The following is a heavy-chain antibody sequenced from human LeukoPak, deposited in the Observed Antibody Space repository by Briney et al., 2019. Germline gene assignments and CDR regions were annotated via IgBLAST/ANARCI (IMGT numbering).Heavy chain of an antibody. CDR1: GFNFSRFE. CDR3: ARSFDY. J-gene: IGHJ4*02. CDR2: ISSSGSPR. V-gene: IGHV3-48*03. Sequence: GGSLRLSCAASGFNFSRFEMNRVSQAPGNGLEWVSYISSSGSPRYYADSVKGRFTISRDNAKNSLYLQMNSLRAEDTALYYCARSFDYWGQGTLVTVSS.